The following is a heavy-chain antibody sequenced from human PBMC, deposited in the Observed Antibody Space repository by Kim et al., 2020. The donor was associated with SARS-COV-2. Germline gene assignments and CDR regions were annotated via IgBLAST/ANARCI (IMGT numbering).Heavy chain of an antibody. V-gene: IGHV3-30*04. CDR3: ARDRLLYGSGKNWFDP. D-gene: IGHD3-10*01. CDR1: GFTFSSYA. CDR2: ISYDGSNK. Sequence: GGSLRLSCAASGFTFSSYAMHWVRQAPGKGLEWVAVISYDGSNKYYADSVKGRFTISRDNSKNTLYLQMNSLRAEDTAVYYCARDRLLYGSGKNWFDPWGQGTLVTVSS. J-gene: IGHJ5*02.